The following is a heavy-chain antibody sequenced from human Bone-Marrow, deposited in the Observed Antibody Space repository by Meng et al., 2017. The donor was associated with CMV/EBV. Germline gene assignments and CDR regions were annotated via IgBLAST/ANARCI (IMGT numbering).Heavy chain of an antibody. CDR3: AKSYFGSGYYYKCPGYFDY. J-gene: IGHJ4*02. CDR1: GFTFSDYY. D-gene: IGHD3-10*01. Sequence: GESLKISCAASGFTFSDYYMSWIRQAPGKGLEWVAAIYIGSSIIIYGASVKGRFTISRDDSQNTLYLQMSSLTAEDTAVYYFAKSYFGSGYYYKCPGYFDYWGQGTLVTVSS. V-gene: IGHV3-23*03. CDR2: IYIGSSII.